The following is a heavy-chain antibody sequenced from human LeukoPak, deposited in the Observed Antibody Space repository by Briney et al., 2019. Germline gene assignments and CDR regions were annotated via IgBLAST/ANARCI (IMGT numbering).Heavy chain of an antibody. Sequence: ASVKVSCKASGGTFSSYAISWVRQAPGQGLEWMGGIIPIFGTANYAQKFQGRVTITADESTSTAYMELSSLRSEDKAVYYCARMVRGVSVAFDIWGQGTMVTVSS. CDR2: IIPIFGTA. D-gene: IGHD3-10*01. J-gene: IGHJ3*02. CDR3: ARMVRGVSVAFDI. V-gene: IGHV1-69*13. CDR1: GGTFSSYA.